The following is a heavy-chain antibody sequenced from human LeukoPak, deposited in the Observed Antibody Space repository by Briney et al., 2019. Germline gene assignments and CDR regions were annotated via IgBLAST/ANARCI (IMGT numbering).Heavy chain of an antibody. Sequence: GGSLRLSCAASGFTFSSYWMHWVRQAPGKGLEWVSGISWNSGSIGYADSVKGRFTISRDNAKNSLYLQMNSLRAEDTALYYCAKAATGVVTRGYFDYWGQGTLVTVSS. V-gene: IGHV3-9*01. D-gene: IGHD3-3*01. CDR1: GFTFSSYW. CDR3: AKAATGVVTRGYFDY. CDR2: ISWNSGSI. J-gene: IGHJ4*02.